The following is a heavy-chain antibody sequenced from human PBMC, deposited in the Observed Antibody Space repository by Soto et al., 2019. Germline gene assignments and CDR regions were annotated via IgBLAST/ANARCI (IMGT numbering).Heavy chain of an antibody. J-gene: IGHJ5*02. CDR2: VKTKSEGETT. Sequence: EVQLVESGGGWVKPGGSLTLSCVASGFTFGDAWMNWVRQAAGKGLEWVGHVKTKSEGETTDYAAPVKGRFTIWRDDSTTALYLQMNSLKSADTGKYFCTTLGPSWGQGTQVTVSS. CDR3: TTLGPS. CDR1: GFTFGDAW. V-gene: IGHV3-15*07.